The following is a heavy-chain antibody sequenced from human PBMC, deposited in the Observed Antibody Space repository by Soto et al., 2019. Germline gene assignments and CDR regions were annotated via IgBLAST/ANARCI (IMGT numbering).Heavy chain of an antibody. Sequence: PGGSLRLSCAASGFTFSNHAINWVRQAPGKGLEWVSGISGSGVITYYADSAKGRFTISRDNSKNTLYLQMNSLRAEDTAVYYCAKHGSPGGYFDYWGQGTLVTVSS. CDR1: GFTFSNHA. D-gene: IGHD3-10*01. CDR3: AKHGSPGGYFDY. J-gene: IGHJ4*02. V-gene: IGHV3-23*01. CDR2: ISGSGVIT.